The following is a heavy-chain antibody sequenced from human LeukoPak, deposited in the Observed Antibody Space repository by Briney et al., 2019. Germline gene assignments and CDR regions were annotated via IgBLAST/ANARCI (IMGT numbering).Heavy chain of an antibody. J-gene: IGHJ4*02. D-gene: IGHD3-22*01. CDR2: ISGSGGST. V-gene: IGHV3-23*01. CDR1: GFTFSSYA. CDR3: AKDTIGDSSGYYYDAPFDY. Sequence: TGGPLRLSCVASGFTFSSYAMSWVRQAPGKGLEWVSAISGSGGSTYYADSVKGRFTISRDNSKNTLYLQMNSLRAEDTAVYYCAKDTIGDSSGYYYDAPFDYWGQGTLVTVSS.